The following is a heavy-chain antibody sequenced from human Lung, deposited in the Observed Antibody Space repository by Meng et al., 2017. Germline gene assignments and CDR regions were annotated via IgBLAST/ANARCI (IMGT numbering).Heavy chain of an antibody. Sequence: VELVESGGGFVKPGGCLRLCFAASGFTFRIAWMTWVRQAPGKGLEWIGRMKSNVAGGTVDYAAAVKGRFFISRDDSENTFYLQMNSLKTEDTAVYYCSGHVDYWGHGTLVTVSS. CDR1: GFTFRIAW. V-gene: IGHV3-15*01. J-gene: IGHJ4*01. CDR2: MKSNVAGGTV. CDR3: SGHVDY.